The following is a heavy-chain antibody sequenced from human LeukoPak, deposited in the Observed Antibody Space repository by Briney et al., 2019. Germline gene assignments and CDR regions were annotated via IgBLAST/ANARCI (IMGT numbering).Heavy chain of an antibody. D-gene: IGHD6-19*01. Sequence: GASVKVSCKASGYTFTSYYMHWVRQAPGQGLEWMGWISINRGNTNYAQKFQGRVSMTTDTSTSTAYMELRGLRSDDTAMYYCARDVGITVADSFDPWGQGTLVTVSS. CDR3: ARDVGITVADSFDP. CDR1: GYTFTSYY. CDR2: ISINRGNT. V-gene: IGHV1-18*04. J-gene: IGHJ5*02.